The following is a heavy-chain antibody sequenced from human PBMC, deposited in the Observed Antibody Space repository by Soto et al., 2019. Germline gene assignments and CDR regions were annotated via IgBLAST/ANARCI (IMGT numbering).Heavy chain of an antibody. CDR1: EFTFSTYG. D-gene: IGHD1-26*01. Sequence: QAQLVESGGGVVQPGRSLRLSCAASEFTFSTYGMHWVRQAPGKGLEWVAVISFDGTYKYYTDSVKGRFTISRDNSKNTLHLQMNSLRAADTAVYYCAKEAYSGSLGVGYGMDVWGQGTTVTVSS. J-gene: IGHJ6*02. V-gene: IGHV3-30*18. CDR2: ISFDGTYK. CDR3: AKEAYSGSLGVGYGMDV.